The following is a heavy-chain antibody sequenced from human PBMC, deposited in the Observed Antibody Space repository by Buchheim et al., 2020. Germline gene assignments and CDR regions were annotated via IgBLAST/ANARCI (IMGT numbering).Heavy chain of an antibody. CDR1: GGSISSGGYY. Sequence: QVQLQESGPGLVKPSQTLSLTCTVSGGSISSGGYYWSWIRQHPGKGLEWIGYIYYSGSTYYNPSLKSRVTISVDTSKNQFSLKLSSVAAADTAVYYCARVEGDYYDSSGYYRGGYYFDYWGQGTL. D-gene: IGHD3-22*01. CDR2: IYYSGST. J-gene: IGHJ4*02. CDR3: ARVEGDYYDSSGYYRGGYYFDY. V-gene: IGHV4-31*03.